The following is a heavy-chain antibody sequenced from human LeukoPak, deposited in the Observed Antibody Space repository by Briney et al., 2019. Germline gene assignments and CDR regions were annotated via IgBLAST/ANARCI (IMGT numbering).Heavy chain of an antibody. CDR1: GGSVCSGSYY. CDR3: ARDSYGDLNY. J-gene: IGHJ4*02. Sequence: PLETLSLTCTVSGGSVCSGSYYWSWIRRPPGKGLEWIGYIYYSGSTSYNPSLKSRVTISVDTSKNQFSLKLSSVTAADTAVYYCARDSYGDLNYWGQGTLVTVSS. V-gene: IGHV4-61*01. D-gene: IGHD4-17*01. CDR2: IYYSGST.